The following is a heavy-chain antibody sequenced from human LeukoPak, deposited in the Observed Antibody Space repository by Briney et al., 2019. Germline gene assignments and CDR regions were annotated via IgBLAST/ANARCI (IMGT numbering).Heavy chain of an antibody. CDR1: GYTFSSYG. CDR2: ISAYNGNT. D-gene: IGHD7-27*01. Sequence: VASVKVSCKASGYTFSSYGINWVRQAPGQGLEWMGWISAYNGNTSYAQKLQGRVTMTTDTSTSTAYMELRSLRSDDTAVYYCARPIKPGDYYYYGMDVWGQGTTVTASS. J-gene: IGHJ6*02. CDR3: ARPIKPGDYYYYGMDV. V-gene: IGHV1-18*01.